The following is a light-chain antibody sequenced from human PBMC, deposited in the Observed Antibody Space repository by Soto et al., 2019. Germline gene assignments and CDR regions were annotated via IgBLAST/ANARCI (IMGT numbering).Light chain of an antibody. CDR1: PSVITY. V-gene: IGKV1-39*01. CDR2: AAS. CDR3: QLSRNTPHT. Sequence: DIQMTQSPSSLSASVGDRVTITCRASPSVITYLNWYQQKPGKAPKLLLYAASNLPSGVPSRFSGSGSGTEFTLTIDTLQPDDFATYYCQLSRNTPHTFGQGTTVEIK. J-gene: IGKJ2*01.